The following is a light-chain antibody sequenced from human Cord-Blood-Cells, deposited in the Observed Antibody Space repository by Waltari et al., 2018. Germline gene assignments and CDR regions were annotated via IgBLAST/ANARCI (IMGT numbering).Light chain of an antibody. CDR2: AAS. J-gene: IGKJ2*01. CDR3: QQSYSTPYT. CDR1: QSISSY. V-gene: IGKV1-39*01. Sequence: DVQLTPSPSALSASVRDSVTITCRASQSISSYLNWYQQKPGKAPKLLIYAASSLQSGVPSRFSGSGSGTDFTLTISSLQPEDFATYYCQQSYSTPYTFGQGTKLEIK.